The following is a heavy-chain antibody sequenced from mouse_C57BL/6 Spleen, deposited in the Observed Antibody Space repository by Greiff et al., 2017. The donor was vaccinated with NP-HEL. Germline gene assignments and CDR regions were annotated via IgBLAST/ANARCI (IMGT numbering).Heavy chain of an antibody. Sequence: EVKVVESGEGLVKPGGSLKLSCAASGFTFSSYAMSWVRQTPEKRLEWVAYISSGGDYIYYADTVKGRFTISRDNARNTLYLQMSSLKSEDTAMYYCTRGLTYDGYYAHYAMDYWGQGTSVTVSS. V-gene: IGHV5-9-1*02. D-gene: IGHD2-3*01. CDR2: ISSGGDYI. J-gene: IGHJ4*01. CDR3: TRGLTYDGYYAHYAMDY. CDR1: GFTFSSYA.